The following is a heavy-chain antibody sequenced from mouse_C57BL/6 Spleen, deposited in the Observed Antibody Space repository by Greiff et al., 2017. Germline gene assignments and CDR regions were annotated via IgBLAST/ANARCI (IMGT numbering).Heavy chain of an antibody. Sequence: QVQLKQSGAELVRPGASVKLSCKASGYTFTDYYINWVKQRPGQGLEWIARIYPGSGNTYYNEKFKGKATLTAEKSSSTAYMQLSSLTSEDSAVYFCARGIYYDYGYYFDYWGQGTTLTVSS. CDR3: ARGIYYDYGYYFDY. CDR1: GYTFTDYY. V-gene: IGHV1-76*01. CDR2: IYPGSGNT. J-gene: IGHJ2*01. D-gene: IGHD2-4*01.